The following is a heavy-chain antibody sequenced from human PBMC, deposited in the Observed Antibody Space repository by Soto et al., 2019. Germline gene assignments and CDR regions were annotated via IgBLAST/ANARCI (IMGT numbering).Heavy chain of an antibody. J-gene: IGHJ6*02. D-gene: IGHD4-4*01. V-gene: IGHV4-59*01. CDR3: ARDGDGRMTTDPYYYSGMDF. Sequence: PGKGLEWIGYVFYTGRANYNASLRSRVSISLDTSNYQFSLKLSSVTAADTAVYYCARDGDGRMTTDPYYYSGMDFWVPGTTVTVSS. CDR2: VFYTGRA.